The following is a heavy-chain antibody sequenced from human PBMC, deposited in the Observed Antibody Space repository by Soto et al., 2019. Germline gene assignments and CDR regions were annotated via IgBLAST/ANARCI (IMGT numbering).Heavy chain of an antibody. CDR3: ASEDYDFWSGYYTRSYFDY. D-gene: IGHD3-3*01. J-gene: IGHJ4*02. CDR2: ISGSGGST. CDR1: GFTFSSYA. V-gene: IGHV3-23*01. Sequence: PGGSLRLSCAASGFTFSSYAMSWVRQAPGKGLEWVSAISGSGGSTYYADSVKGRFTISRDNSKTTLYLQMNSLRAEDAAVYYCASEDYDFWSGYYTRSYFDYWGQGTLVTVS.